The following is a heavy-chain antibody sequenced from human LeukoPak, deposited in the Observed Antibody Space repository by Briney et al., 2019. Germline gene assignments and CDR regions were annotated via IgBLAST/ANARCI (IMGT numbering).Heavy chain of an antibody. D-gene: IGHD4-11*01. V-gene: IGHV3-23*01. CDR3: AKAYSNYANYYYGMDV. J-gene: IGHJ6*02. CDR1: GFTFSSYA. CDR2: ISGTGYST. Sequence: GGSLRLSCAASGFTFSSYAMIWVRQAPGKGLELVSSISGTGYSTYYADSVKGRFTMSRDNSKNTLYLQMNSLRAEDTAVYYCAKAYSNYANYYYGMDVWGQGTTVTVSS.